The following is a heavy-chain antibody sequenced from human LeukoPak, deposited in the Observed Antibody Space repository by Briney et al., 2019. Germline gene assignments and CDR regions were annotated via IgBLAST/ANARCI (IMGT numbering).Heavy chain of an antibody. J-gene: IGHJ4*02. D-gene: IGHD3-22*01. V-gene: IGHV3-48*01. CDR2: ISSSRSTI. Sequence: GGSLRLSCAASGFTFSIYSMNWVRQATGKGLEWVSYISSSRSTIYYADSVKGRFTISRDNAKNSLYLQMNSLRAEDTAVYYCARGSTYYDSSGQVPFDYWGQGTLVTVSS. CDR1: GFTFSIYS. CDR3: ARGSTYYDSSGQVPFDY.